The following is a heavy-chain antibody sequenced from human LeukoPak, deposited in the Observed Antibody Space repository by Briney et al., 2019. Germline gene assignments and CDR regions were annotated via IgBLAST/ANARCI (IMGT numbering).Heavy chain of an antibody. CDR3: ARDSMVRGVDVNWFDP. CDR1: GFTFSSYW. V-gene: IGHV3-7*03. J-gene: IGHJ5*02. CDR2: IKQDGSEK. Sequence: GGSLRLSCAASGFTFSSYWMSWVRQAPGKGLEWVANIKQDGSEKYYVDSVKGRFTISRDNAKNSLYLQMNSLRAEDTAVYYCARDSMVRGVDVNWFDPWGQGTLVTVSP. D-gene: IGHD3-10*01.